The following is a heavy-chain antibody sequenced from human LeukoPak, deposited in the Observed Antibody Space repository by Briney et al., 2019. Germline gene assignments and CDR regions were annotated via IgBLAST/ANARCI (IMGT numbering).Heavy chain of an antibody. CDR2: ISTSSGRT. J-gene: IGHJ4*02. CDR3: AKERGYSGDPQDFDY. Sequence: GGSLRLSCAASGFTFSSHVISWVRQTPGKGLEWVSAISTSSGRTYYADSVKGRFSISRDNSKNTLYLQINSLRAEDTAVYYCAKERGYSGDPQDFDYWGQGTLVTVSS. V-gene: IGHV3-23*01. D-gene: IGHD4-17*01. CDR1: GFTFSSHV.